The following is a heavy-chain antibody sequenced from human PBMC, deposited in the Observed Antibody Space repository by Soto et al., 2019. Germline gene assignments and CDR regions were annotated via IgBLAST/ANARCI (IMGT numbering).Heavy chain of an antibody. V-gene: IGHV5-51*01. CDR1: EYRFTSSW. CDR2: IYPGDSDT. D-gene: IGHD1-1*01. CDR3: ARLPGIVAPGTVFLDN. Sequence: GESLKISCKASEYRFTSSWIGWVRQMPGKGLEWMGIIYPGDSDTRYRPSFQGQVTISADKSSSTAYLQWNSLQASDTAMYYCARLPGIVAPGTVFLDNWGQGTMVTVSS. J-gene: IGHJ4*02.